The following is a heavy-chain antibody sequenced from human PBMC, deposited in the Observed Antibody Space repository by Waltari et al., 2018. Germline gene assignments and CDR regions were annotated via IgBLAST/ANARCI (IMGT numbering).Heavy chain of an antibody. D-gene: IGHD3-16*01. V-gene: IGHV3-23*04. CDR1: GFTFTSYA. CDR2: ISVRRANT. J-gene: IGHJ4*02. CDR3: ARDGAPTRCPMFAY. Sequence: EVQLVGSGGGWVQPGESVRLSCAASGFTFTSYAMTWVRQAPGKEPDWVTTISVRRANTHYADSVKGRFTITRDNSKSMLYLKMNTLRAADTALDYGARDGAPTRCPMFAYGGQGTLVIVSS.